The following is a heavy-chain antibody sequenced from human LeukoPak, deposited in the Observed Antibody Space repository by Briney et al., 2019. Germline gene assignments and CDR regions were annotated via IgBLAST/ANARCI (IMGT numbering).Heavy chain of an antibody. J-gene: IGHJ4*02. Sequence: GGSLRLSCAASGFSVSSNYVSWVRQAPGKGLEWVSVIYSGGTTYYADSIKGRFTISRDNSKNTLYLQMNSLRAEDMAVYYCAGRYDSSGYPLHWGQGTPVTVSS. CDR2: IYSGGTT. CDR1: GFSVSSNY. V-gene: IGHV3-53*01. D-gene: IGHD3-22*01. CDR3: AGRYDSSGYPLH.